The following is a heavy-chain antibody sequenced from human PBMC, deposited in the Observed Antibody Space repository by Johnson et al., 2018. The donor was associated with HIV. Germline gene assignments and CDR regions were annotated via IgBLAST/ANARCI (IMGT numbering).Heavy chain of an antibody. V-gene: IGHV3-30-3*01. Sequence: VQLVESGGGVVQPGRSLRLSCAASGFTFSSYAMHWVRQAPGKGLEWVAVISFDGNNEYYAASVKGRSTISRDNSNNTLYLHMNSLRTEDTAVYFCVRGRITLKGVDLRGGAFDIWGQGTMVTVSS. CDR3: VRGRITLKGVDLRGGAFDI. J-gene: IGHJ3*02. CDR1: GFTFSSYA. CDR2: ISFDGNNE. D-gene: IGHD3-22*01.